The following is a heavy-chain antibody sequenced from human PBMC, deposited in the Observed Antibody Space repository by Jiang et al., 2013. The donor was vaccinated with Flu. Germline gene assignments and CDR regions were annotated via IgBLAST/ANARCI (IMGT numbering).Heavy chain of an antibody. J-gene: IGHJ4*02. D-gene: IGHD6-19*01. Sequence: GLLKPSETLSLTCTVSGGSISSSSYYWGWIRQPPGKGLEWIGSIYYSGSTYYNPSLKSRVTISVDTSKNQFSLKLSSVTAADTAVYYCARAVGLYSSGWFWLYWGQGTLVTVSS. CDR1: GGSISSSSYY. V-gene: IGHV4-39*07. CDR3: ARAVGLYSSGWFWLY. CDR2: IYYSGST.